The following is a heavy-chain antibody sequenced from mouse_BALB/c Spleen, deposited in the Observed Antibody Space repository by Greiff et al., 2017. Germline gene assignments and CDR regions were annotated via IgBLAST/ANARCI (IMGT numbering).Heavy chain of an antibody. D-gene: IGHD2-14*01. CDR3: TYYRYDYAMDY. J-gene: IGHJ4*01. CDR1: GFTFSNYW. Sequence: EVQRVESGGGLVQPGGSMKLSCVASGFTFSNYWMNWVRQSPEKGLEWVAEIRLKSNNYATHYAESVKGRFTISRDDSKSSVYLQMNNLRAEDTGIYYCTYYRYDYAMDYWGQGTSVTVSS. CDR2: IRLKSNNYAT. V-gene: IGHV6-6*02.